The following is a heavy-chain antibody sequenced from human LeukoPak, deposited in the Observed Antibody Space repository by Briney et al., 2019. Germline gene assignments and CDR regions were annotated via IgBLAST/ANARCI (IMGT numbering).Heavy chain of an antibody. V-gene: IGHV3-21*01. CDR2: ISSSSSYI. CDR1: GFTFSSHS. CDR3: ASLGGCSGGTCYAEVYGMDV. Sequence: PGGSLRLSCAASGFTFSSHSMNWVRQAPGKGLEWVSSISSSSSYIYYADSMKGRFTISRDNAKNSLYLQMNSLRAEDTAVYYCASLGGCSGGTCYAEVYGMDVWGQGTTVTVSS. J-gene: IGHJ6*02. D-gene: IGHD2-15*01.